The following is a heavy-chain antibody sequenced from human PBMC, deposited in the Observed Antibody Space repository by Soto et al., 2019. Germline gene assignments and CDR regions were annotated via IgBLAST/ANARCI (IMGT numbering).Heavy chain of an antibody. D-gene: IGHD6-19*01. V-gene: IGHV4-59*01. CDR1: GGPISSYH. J-gene: IGHJ4*02. CDR2: IHYSGST. Sequence: QVQLQESGPGLMKPSETLSLTCTVSGGPISSYHWSWIRQTPGKGLEWIGYIHYSGSTNYNPSLRSRVTIALYTSRNQFSLRLSSVTAADTAVYYCTGDRNNRVWYKYWGQGALVTVSS. CDR3: TGDRNNRVWYKY.